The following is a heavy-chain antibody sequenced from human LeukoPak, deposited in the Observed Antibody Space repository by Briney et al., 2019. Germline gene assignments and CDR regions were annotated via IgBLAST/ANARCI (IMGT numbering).Heavy chain of an antibody. D-gene: IGHD2-15*01. Sequence: GSLPLSFAASGFTVSSNEMSGGRQAPGKGLEGVSSISGGSTYYADSRKGRFTISRDNSKNTLYLQMNSLRAEDTAEYYCKICSGGSSPSAEYFQHWGQGTLVTVSS. CDR2: ISGGST. J-gene: IGHJ1*01. V-gene: IGHV3-38-3*01. CDR1: GFTVSSNE. CDR3: KICSGGSSPSAEYFQH.